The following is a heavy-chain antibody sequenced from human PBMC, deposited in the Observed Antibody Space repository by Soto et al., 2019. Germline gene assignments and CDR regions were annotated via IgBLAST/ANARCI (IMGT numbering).Heavy chain of an antibody. J-gene: IGHJ4*02. CDR2: IWYDGSNK. Sequence: PGGSLRLSCAASGFTFSSYGMHWVRKAPGKGLEWVAVIWYDGSNKYDADSVKGRLTISRENSKNRLYLQRKSMRGEEKAVDYCARYWEYQLTLDYWGQGTLVTVSS. CDR3: ARYWEYQLTLDY. D-gene: IGHD2-2*01. V-gene: IGHV3-33*01. CDR1: GFTFSSYG.